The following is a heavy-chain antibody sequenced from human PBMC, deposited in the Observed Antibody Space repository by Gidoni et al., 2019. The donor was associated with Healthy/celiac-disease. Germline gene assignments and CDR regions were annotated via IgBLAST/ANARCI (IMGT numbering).Heavy chain of an antibody. V-gene: IGHV4-30-4*01. D-gene: IGHD3-3*01. CDR1: CGSLSSGDYY. J-gene: IGHJ4*02. Sequence: QVQLQESGPGLVKPSQTLSLTCTVSCGSLSSGDYYWSWIRQPPGKGLEWIGYIYSSGSTYYNPSLKSRVTISVDTSKNQFSLKLSSVTAADTAVYYCARVSYYDFWSGYFDYWGQGTLVTVSS. CDR3: ARVSYYDFWSGYFDY. CDR2: IYSSGST.